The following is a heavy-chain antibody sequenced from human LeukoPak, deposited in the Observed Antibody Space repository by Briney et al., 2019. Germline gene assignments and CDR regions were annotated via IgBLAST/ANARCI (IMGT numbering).Heavy chain of an antibody. J-gene: IGHJ3*01. D-gene: IGHD3-22*01. V-gene: IGHV3-11*04. CDR3: SAGEGYYDSSDYYSAWAFDV. CDR1: GFTFSDYY. Sequence: GGSLRLSCAASGFTFSDYYMSWIRQAPGKGLEWVSYISNSGNTIYYADSVKGRFTISRDNAKNSLYLQMNSLRAEDTAVYYCSAGEGYYDSSDYYSAWAFDVWGQGTMVTVSS. CDR2: ISNSGNTI.